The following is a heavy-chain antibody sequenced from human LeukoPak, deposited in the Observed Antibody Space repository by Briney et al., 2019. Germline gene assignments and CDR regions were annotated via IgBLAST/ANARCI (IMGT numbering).Heavy chain of an antibody. CDR2: IWYDGGNK. J-gene: IGHJ3*02. V-gene: IGHV3-33*01. D-gene: IGHD5-24*01. CDR3: ARTRGDAYNLDAFDI. CDR1: GFTFSSYA. Sequence: PGGSLRLSCAASGFTFSSYAMHWVRQAPGKGLEWVAVIWYDGGNKYYVDSVQGRFTISRDNSKNTLYLQMNSLRVEDTALYYCARTRGDAYNLDAFDIWGQGTMVTVSS.